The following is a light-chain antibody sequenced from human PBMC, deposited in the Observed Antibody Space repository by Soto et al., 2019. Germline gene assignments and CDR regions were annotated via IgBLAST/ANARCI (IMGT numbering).Light chain of an antibody. CDR1: QSVNAN. V-gene: IGKV3-15*01. Sequence: EVVMTQSPATLSVSPGERATLSCRASQSVNANLAWYQQMPGQAPRLLIHGASNRATGIPARFSGSGFGTECIXXLXIXXSEDFAVYYCQQYNTWLWTFGQGTKVEI. CDR3: QQYNTWLWT. CDR2: GAS. J-gene: IGKJ1*01.